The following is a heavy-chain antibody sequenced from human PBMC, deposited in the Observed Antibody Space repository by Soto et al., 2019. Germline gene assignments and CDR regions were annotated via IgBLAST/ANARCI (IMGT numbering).Heavy chain of an antibody. CDR3: AKDIRYYDILTGPPSGMDV. Sequence: GGSLRLSCAASGFTFDDYAMHWVRQAPGKGLEWVSGISWNSGSIGYADSVKGRFTISRDNAKNSLYLQMNSLRAEDTALYYCAKDIRYYDILTGPPSGMDVWGQGTTVTVSS. D-gene: IGHD3-9*01. J-gene: IGHJ6*02. CDR1: GFTFDDYA. CDR2: ISWNSGSI. V-gene: IGHV3-9*01.